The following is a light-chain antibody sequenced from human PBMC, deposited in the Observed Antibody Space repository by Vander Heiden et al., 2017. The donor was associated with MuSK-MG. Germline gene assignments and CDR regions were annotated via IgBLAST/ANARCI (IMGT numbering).Light chain of an antibody. CDR1: QSVSSSY. J-gene: IGKJ4*01. CDR2: GAS. V-gene: IGKV3-20*01. CDR3: QQDCSSLT. Sequence: EIVLTQSPGTLSLSPGERATLSCRASQSVSSSYLGWYQQKPGQAPRLLISGASSRANGIPDRFSGSGSGKDFTLTSSSLEPEDFAVYYLQQDCSSLTFGGGIKVXIK.